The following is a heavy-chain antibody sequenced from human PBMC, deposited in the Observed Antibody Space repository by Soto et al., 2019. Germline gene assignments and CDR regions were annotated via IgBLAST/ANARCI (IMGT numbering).Heavy chain of an antibody. Sequence: ASVKVSCKASGGTFSSYAISWVRQAPGQGLEWMGTVNPSGGHTTYAQHFLGRVTMTRDTSTSTLYMELTSLTSDDTAIYYCARGGHVVVVPAALDYWGQGTLVTVSS. J-gene: IGHJ4*02. CDR2: VNPSGGHT. CDR1: GGTFSSYA. CDR3: ARGGHVVVVPAALDY. V-gene: IGHV1-46*01. D-gene: IGHD2-21*02.